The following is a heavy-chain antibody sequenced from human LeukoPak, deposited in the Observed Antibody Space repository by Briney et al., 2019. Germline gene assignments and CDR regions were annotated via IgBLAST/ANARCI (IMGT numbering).Heavy chain of an antibody. CDR1: GFTFSSYS. CDR3: ARGEDTAMVGGAFDI. Sequence: PGGSLRLSCAASGFTFSSYSMNWVRQAPGKGLEWVSSISSSSSYIYYADSVKGRFTISRDNAKNSLYLQMNSLRAEDTAVYYCARGEDTAMVGGAFDIWGQGTMVTVSS. J-gene: IGHJ3*02. D-gene: IGHD5-18*01. CDR2: ISSSSSYI. V-gene: IGHV3-21*01.